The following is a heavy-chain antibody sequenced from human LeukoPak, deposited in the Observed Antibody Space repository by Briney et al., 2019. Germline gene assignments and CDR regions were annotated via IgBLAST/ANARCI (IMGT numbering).Heavy chain of an antibody. CDR2: ISSSGSTI. Sequence: GGSLRLSCAASGFTFSDYYMSWIRQAPGKGLEWVSYISSSGSTIYYADSVEGRFTISRDNAKNSLYLQMNSLRAEDTAVYYCARAADGYTNYFDYWGQGTLVTASS. D-gene: IGHD5-24*01. V-gene: IGHV3-11*01. CDR3: ARAADGYTNYFDY. J-gene: IGHJ4*02. CDR1: GFTFSDYY.